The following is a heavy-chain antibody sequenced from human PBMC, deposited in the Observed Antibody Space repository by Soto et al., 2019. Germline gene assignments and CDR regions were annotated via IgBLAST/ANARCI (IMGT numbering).Heavy chain of an antibody. V-gene: IGHV3-72*01. CDR2: IRNRVDGYTT. CDR1: GLRFSDYY. J-gene: IGHJ4*02. Sequence: GGSLRLSCATSGLRFSDYYMGWDRQAPGGGQEWVGRIRNRVDGYTTDYAASVRGRFTVSRDDSKSSVYLQMNSQRTDDTAVYYCGRDNALVPGTFDNWGQGSMVSVSS. CDR3: GRDNALVPGTFDN. D-gene: IGHD2-8*01.